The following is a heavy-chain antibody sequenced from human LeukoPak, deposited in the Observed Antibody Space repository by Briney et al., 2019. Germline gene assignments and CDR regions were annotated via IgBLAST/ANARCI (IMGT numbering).Heavy chain of an antibody. J-gene: IGHJ3*02. D-gene: IGHD2-15*01. CDR1: GFTFSRDW. CDR3: LVILTEPTSPSPDGLDI. CDR2: IASDDGST. V-gene: IGHV3-74*01. Sequence: PGGSLRLSCAASGFTFSRDWIHWVRQVPGKGLVWVSRIASDDGSTSYADSVKGRFTISRDNAKKTLYLQMNSLRVEDTAVYYCLVILTEPTSPSPDGLDIWGQGTMVTVSS.